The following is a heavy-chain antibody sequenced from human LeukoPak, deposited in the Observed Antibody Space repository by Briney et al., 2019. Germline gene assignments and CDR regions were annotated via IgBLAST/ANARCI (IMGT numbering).Heavy chain of an antibody. CDR3: ARESDYGGTSEAFDI. V-gene: IGHV3-30*02. CDR2: IRNDGSTK. J-gene: IGHJ3*02. D-gene: IGHD4-23*01. CDR1: GFTFSSYG. Sequence: GGSLRLSCAASGFTFSSYGMHWVRQAPGRGLEWVAFIRNDGSTKYYADSVKGRFTISRDNSKNTLYLQMDSLRAEDTAVYYCARESDYGGTSEAFDIWDQGTMVTVSS.